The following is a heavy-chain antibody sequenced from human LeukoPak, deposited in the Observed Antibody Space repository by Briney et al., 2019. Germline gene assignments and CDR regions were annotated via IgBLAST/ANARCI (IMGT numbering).Heavy chain of an antibody. CDR3: ARVLAARQEYYYYYYMDV. CDR2: IYHSGST. V-gene: IGHV4-4*02. Sequence: PSETLSLTCAVSGGSISSSNWWSWVRQPPGKGLEWIGEIYHSGSTNYNPSLKSRVTISLDTSKNQFSLKLSSVTAADTAVYYCARVLAARQEYYYYYYMDVWGKGTTVTVSS. CDR1: GGSISSSNW. J-gene: IGHJ6*03. D-gene: IGHD6-6*01.